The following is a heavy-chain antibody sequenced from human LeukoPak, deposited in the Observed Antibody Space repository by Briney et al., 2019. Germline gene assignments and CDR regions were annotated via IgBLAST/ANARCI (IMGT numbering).Heavy chain of an antibody. CDR3: ARGLWFGDENPPYFDY. Sequence: SETLSLTCAVYGGSFSGYYWSWIRQPPGKGLEWIGEINHSGSTSYNPSLKSRVTISVDTSKNQFSLKLNSVTAADTAVYYCARGLWFGDENPPYFDYWGQGTLVTVSS. V-gene: IGHV4-34*01. D-gene: IGHD3-10*01. CDR1: GGSFSGYY. J-gene: IGHJ4*02. CDR2: INHSGST.